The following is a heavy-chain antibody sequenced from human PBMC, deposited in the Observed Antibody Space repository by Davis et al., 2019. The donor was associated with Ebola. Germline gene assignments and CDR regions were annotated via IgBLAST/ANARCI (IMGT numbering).Heavy chain of an antibody. Sequence: SETLSLTCTVSGGSISGYHWNWIRQPPGKGLEWIGYVHYTGSTNYNPSLKSRVTISVDTSKNQFSLKLSSVTAADTAVYYCARFKATVTYFYYYYGMDVWGKGTTVTVSS. J-gene: IGHJ6*04. CDR2: VHYTGST. CDR3: ARFKATVTYFYYYYGMDV. D-gene: IGHD4-17*01. CDR1: GGSISGYH. V-gene: IGHV4-59*01.